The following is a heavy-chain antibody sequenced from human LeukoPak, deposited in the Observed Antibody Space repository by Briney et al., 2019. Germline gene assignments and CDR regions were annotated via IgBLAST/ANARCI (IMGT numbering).Heavy chain of an antibody. Sequence: APVKVSCKASGYTFTSYYMHWVRQAPGQGPEWMGTINPSGDSTSYTQKFQGRVTLTRDTSTSTVYMELSSLGSEDTAVYYCARGRFGYTGTYYVYWGQGTLVAVSS. V-gene: IGHV1-46*01. CDR3: ARGRFGYTGTYYVY. D-gene: IGHD1-26*01. CDR2: INPSGDST. CDR1: GYTFTSYY. J-gene: IGHJ4*02.